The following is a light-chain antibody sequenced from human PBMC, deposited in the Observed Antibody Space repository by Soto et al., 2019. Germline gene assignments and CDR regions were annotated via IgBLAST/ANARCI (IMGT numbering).Light chain of an antibody. CDR2: DAS. Sequence: EIVLTQSPATLPLSPGERATLSCRASQSVSSYLAWYQQKPGPAPRLLIYDASNKDTGIPARFSGSGSGTDFTLTISSLEPEDFAVYYCQQRRNWPKTFGQGTKVDIK. V-gene: IGKV3-11*01. CDR3: QQRRNWPKT. J-gene: IGKJ1*01. CDR1: QSVSSY.